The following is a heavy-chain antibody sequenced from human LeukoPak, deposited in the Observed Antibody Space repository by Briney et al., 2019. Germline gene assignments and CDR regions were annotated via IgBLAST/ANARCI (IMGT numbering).Heavy chain of an antibody. Sequence: SETLSLTCTVSGHSISSYYWSWIRQPPGKGLEWIGFIYYSGSTNYNPSLKSRVTISVDTSKNQFSLKLSSVTAADTAVYYCARGAVATIIRPTLYYFDYWGQGTLVTVSS. CDR3: ARGAVATIIRPTLYYFDY. V-gene: IGHV4-59*01. CDR2: IYYSGST. CDR1: GHSISSYY. J-gene: IGHJ4*02. D-gene: IGHD5-12*01.